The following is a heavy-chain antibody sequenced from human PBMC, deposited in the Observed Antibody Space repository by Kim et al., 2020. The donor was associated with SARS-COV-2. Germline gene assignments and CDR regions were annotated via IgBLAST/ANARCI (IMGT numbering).Heavy chain of an antibody. Sequence: SVKVSCKASGGTFSSYAISWVRQAPGQGLEWMGGIIPIFGTANYAQKFQGRVTITADESTSTAYMELSSPRSEDTAVYYCARLLPPQHCSSTSCYNRKSDYWGQGTLVTVSS. V-gene: IGHV1-69*13. CDR2: IIPIFGTA. CDR1: GGTFSSYA. J-gene: IGHJ4*02. CDR3: ARLLPPQHCSSTSCYNRKSDY. D-gene: IGHD2-2*02.